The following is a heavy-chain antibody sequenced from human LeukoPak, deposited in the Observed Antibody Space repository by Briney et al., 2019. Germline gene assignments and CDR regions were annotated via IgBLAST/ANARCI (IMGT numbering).Heavy chain of an antibody. D-gene: IGHD4-17*01. CDR3: ARVRTLGRYGDYVDY. V-gene: IGHV4-59*01. Sequence: PSETLSLTCTVSGGSISSYYWSWVRQPPGKGLEWVGYIYYSGSTNYNPSLKSRVTISVDTSKNQFSLKLSSVTAADTAVYYCARVRTLGRYGDYVDYWGQGTLVTVSS. CDR1: GGSISSYY. J-gene: IGHJ4*02. CDR2: IYYSGST.